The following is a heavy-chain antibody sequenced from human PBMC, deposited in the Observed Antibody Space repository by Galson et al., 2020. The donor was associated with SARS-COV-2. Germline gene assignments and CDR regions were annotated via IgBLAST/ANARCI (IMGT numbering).Heavy chain of an antibody. V-gene: IGHV3-74*01. Sequence: GESLKISCAASGFNFNFYGMHWVRQAPGKGLVWLSRINGDGSGATYADFVRGRFTISRDNANDAMFLQMNSLTADDTAVYYCAREAHYDSSGFFGLEYGVSVWGQGTTVTVS. CDR3: AREAHYDSSGFFGLEYGVSV. J-gene: IGHJ6*02. D-gene: IGHD3-22*01. CDR2: INGDGSGA. CDR1: GFNFNFYG.